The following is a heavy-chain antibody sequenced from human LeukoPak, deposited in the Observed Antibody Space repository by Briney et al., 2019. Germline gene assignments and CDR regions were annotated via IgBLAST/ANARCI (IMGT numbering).Heavy chain of an antibody. CDR2: ISGSGGST. CDR1: GFTFSSYA. CDR3: AKDDDWGRYKH. Sequence: GGSLRLSCAASGFTFSSYAMSWVRQAPGKGLEWVSAISGSGGSTYYADSVKGRFTISRDNSKNTLSLQVNSLRAEDTAMYYCAKDDDWGRYKHWGQGTLVTVSS. J-gene: IGHJ1*01. D-gene: IGHD3-16*01. V-gene: IGHV3-23*01.